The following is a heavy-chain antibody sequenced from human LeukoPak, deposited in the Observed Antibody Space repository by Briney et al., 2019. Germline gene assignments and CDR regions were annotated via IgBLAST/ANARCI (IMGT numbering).Heavy chain of an antibody. V-gene: IGHV4-39*01. CDR2: IYYNGMA. D-gene: IGHD3-16*02. CDR3: ARVRGLRLGELSRRGSYFDY. Sequence: PSETLSLTCTVSGGSISTDNYYWGWIRQPPGKGLEWIRSIYYNGMAYYKPSLRGLVTISVDTSKNQFSLKVSSVTAADTAVYYCARVRGLRLGELSRRGSYFDYWGQGTLVTVSS. CDR1: GGSISTDNYY. J-gene: IGHJ4*02.